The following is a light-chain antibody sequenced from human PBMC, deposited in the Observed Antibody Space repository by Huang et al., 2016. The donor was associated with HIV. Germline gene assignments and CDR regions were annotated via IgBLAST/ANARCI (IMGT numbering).Light chain of an antibody. CDR2: GAS. V-gene: IGKV3-15*01. Sequence: EIVMTQSPATLSVSPGERATLSCRASQSVTSNLAWYQQKPGQAPRLLIYGASTRATGIPARFSGSVSGTEFTLTISSLQSEDFAVYYCQRYDNWPKFTFGPGTKVDIK. CDR1: QSVTSN. J-gene: IGKJ3*01. CDR3: QRYDNWPKFT.